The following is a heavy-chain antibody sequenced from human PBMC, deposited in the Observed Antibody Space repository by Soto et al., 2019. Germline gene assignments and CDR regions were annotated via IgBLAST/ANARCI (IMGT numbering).Heavy chain of an antibody. CDR2: VSHDGRNT. CDR1: GFTFSDYA. V-gene: IGHV3-30*18. Sequence: GGSLRLCCAASGFTFSDYAMHWVRQAAGKGLEWVAVVSHDGRNTHYADSVKGRFTISRDSSKNTVSLEMTSLRAEDTAVYYCAKGGRQWLVTSDFNYWGQGALVTVS. J-gene: IGHJ4*02. D-gene: IGHD6-19*01. CDR3: AKGGRQWLVTSDFNY.